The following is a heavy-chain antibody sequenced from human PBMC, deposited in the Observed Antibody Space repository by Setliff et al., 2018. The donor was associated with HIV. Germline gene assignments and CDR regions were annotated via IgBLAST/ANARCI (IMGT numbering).Heavy chain of an antibody. CDR2: INWNGGST. CDR3: ARGGFSHGFDI. Sequence: GGSLRLSCAVSGFTFEDYGMSWVRQAPGKGLEWVSGINWNGGSTGYVDSVKGRFTISRDNAKNSLYLQMNSLRDEDTAVYFCARGGFSHGFDIWGQGTMVTVSS. J-gene: IGHJ3*02. V-gene: IGHV3-20*04. CDR1: GFTFEDYG.